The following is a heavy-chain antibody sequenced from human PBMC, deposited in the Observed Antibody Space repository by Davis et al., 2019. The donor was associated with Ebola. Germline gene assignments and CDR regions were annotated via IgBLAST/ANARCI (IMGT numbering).Heavy chain of an antibody. D-gene: IGHD2-15*01. V-gene: IGHV1-69*06. J-gene: IGHJ5*02. CDR1: GGTFSSYA. CDR2: IIPIFGTA. CDR3: ARGCSGGSCYGEYNWFDP. Sequence: SVKVSCKASGGTFSSYAISWVRQAPGQGLEWMGGIIPIFGTANYAQKFQGRVTITADKSTSTAYMELSSLRSEDTAVYYCARGCSGGSCYGEYNWFDPWGQGTLVTVSS.